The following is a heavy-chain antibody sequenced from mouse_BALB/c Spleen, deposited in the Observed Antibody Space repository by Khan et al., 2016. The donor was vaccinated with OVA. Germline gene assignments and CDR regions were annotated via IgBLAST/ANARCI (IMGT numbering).Heavy chain of an antibody. CDR3: ARGGGTAPFAY. Sequence: EVELVESGGGLVQPGGSRKLSCAASGFTFSDYGMAWVRQAPGKGPEWVAFISDLAYTFYYADTVTGRFTLSRENAKNTLYQEMSSLRSGDTAMYYCARGGGTAPFAYWGQGTLVTVSA. D-gene: IGHD1-2*01. CDR2: ISDLAYTF. V-gene: IGHV5-15*02. J-gene: IGHJ3*01. CDR1: GFTFSDYG.